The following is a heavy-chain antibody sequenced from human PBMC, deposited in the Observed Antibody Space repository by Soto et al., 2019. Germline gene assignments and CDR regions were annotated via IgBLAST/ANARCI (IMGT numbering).Heavy chain of an antibody. Sequence: GASVKVSCKASGGTFSSYAISWVRQAPGQGLEWMGGIIPIFGTANYAQKFQGRVTITADESTSTAYMELSSLRSEDTAVYYCAREGLLGLRSYYYYGLDVWGQGTTVTVSS. D-gene: IGHD4-17*01. CDR2: IIPIFGTA. CDR3: AREGLLGLRSYYYYGLDV. J-gene: IGHJ6*02. CDR1: GGTFSSYA. V-gene: IGHV1-69*13.